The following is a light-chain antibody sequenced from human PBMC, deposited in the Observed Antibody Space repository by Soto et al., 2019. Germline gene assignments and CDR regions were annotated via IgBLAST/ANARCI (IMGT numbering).Light chain of an antibody. CDR3: HRGWT. CDR1: QSVSSN. V-gene: IGKV3-15*01. Sequence: EIVMTQSPATLSVSPGERATLSCRASQSVSSNLVWYQQKPGQAPRLLIYGASTRATGIPARFSGSGSGTEFTLTISSLQSEDFAVYYCHRGWTFGQGTKVEIK. CDR2: GAS. J-gene: IGKJ1*01.